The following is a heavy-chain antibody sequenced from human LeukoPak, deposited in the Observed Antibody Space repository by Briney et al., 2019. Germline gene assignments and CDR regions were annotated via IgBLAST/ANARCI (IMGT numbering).Heavy chain of an antibody. CDR2: IIPIFGTA. CDR3: ARGPRYIVVVPAAIQDYYYGMDV. D-gene: IGHD2-2*02. J-gene: IGHJ6*04. Sequence: SVKVSCKASGGTFSSYAISWVRQAPGQGLEWTGGIIPIFGTANYAQKFQGRVTITADKSTSTAYMELSSLRSEDTAVYYCARGPRYIVVVPAAIQDYYYGMDVWGKGTTVTVSS. CDR1: GGTFSSYA. V-gene: IGHV1-69*06.